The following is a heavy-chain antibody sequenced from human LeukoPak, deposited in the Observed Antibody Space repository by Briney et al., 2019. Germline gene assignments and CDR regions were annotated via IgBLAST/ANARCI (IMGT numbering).Heavy chain of an antibody. CDR2: IIPIFGTA. CDR3: AATNSGYEEYYYYYMDV. CDR1: GGTFSSYA. V-gene: IGHV1-69*13. D-gene: IGHD5-12*01. J-gene: IGHJ6*03. Sequence: SVKVSCKASGGTFSSYAISWVRQAPGQGLEWMGGIIPIFGTANYAQKFQGRVTITADESTSTAYMELSSLRSEDTAVYYCAATNSGYEEYYYYYMDVWGKGTTVTISS.